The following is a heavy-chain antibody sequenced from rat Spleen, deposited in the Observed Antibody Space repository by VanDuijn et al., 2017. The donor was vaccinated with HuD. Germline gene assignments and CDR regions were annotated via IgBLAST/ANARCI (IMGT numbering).Heavy chain of an antibody. CDR1: GFTLSDYV. V-gene: IGHV5-19*01. CDR2: ISTTGGST. CDR3: ARCFDL. J-gene: IGHJ2*01. Sequence: EVQLVESGGGLVQPGRSLKLSCAASGFTLSDYVMHWIRQAPTKGLEWVTSISTTGGSTYYRDSVKGRFIISRDNAKSTLYLQMDSLRSEDTATYYCARCFDLWGQGVMVTVSS.